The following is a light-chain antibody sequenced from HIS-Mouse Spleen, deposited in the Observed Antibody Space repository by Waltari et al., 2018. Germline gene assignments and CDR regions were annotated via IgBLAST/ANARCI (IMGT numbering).Light chain of an antibody. CDR3: QVWDSSSDHPYV. J-gene: IGLJ1*01. CDR1: NIGSKS. CDR2: DDS. V-gene: IGLV3-21*03. Sequence: SYVLTQPPSVSVAPGKTARITCGGNNIGSKSVHWYQQKPGQAPVLVVYDDSNRPSGIPERFSGSNSGNTATLTINRVEAGDEADYYCQVWDSSSDHPYVFGTGTKVTVL.